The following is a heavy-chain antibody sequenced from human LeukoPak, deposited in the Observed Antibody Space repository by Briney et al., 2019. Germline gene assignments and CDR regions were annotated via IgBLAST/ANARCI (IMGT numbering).Heavy chain of an antibody. Sequence: SVKVSCKASGGTFSSYAISWVRQAPGQGLEWMGGIIPIFGTANYAQKFQGRVTITADKSTSTAYMELSSLRSEDTAVYYCARSYSSGRYYYYYMDVWGKGTTVTIYS. CDR1: GGTFSSYA. J-gene: IGHJ6*03. D-gene: IGHD6-19*01. CDR3: ARSYSSGRYYYYYMDV. V-gene: IGHV1-69*06. CDR2: IIPIFGTA.